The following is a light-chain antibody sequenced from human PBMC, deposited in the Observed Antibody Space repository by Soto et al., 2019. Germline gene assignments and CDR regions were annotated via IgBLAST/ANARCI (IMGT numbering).Light chain of an antibody. CDR1: QSVSSN. CDR2: GAS. Sequence: EIVMTQSPATLSVSPGERATLSCRASQSVSSNLAWYQQKPGQAPRHLIYGASTRATGIPARFSGSGSGTEFTLTISSLQSEDFAVFYCQQYDNWPITFGQGTLLEIK. V-gene: IGKV3-15*01. J-gene: IGKJ5*01. CDR3: QQYDNWPIT.